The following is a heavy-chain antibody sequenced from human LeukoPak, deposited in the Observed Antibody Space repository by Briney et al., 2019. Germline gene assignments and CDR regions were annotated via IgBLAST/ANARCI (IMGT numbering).Heavy chain of an antibody. CDR1: GFTFSNFW. D-gene: IGHD6-6*01. Sequence: GGSLRLSCTASGFTFSNFWMGWVRQAPGKGLEWVANIKQDETEKFYLGSVKGRFTISRDNAKNSLYLQMNSLRAEDTAIYYCARDSSHYLGSSDYWGQGTLVTVSS. CDR2: IKQDETEK. CDR3: ARDSSHYLGSSDY. J-gene: IGHJ4*02. V-gene: IGHV3-7*03.